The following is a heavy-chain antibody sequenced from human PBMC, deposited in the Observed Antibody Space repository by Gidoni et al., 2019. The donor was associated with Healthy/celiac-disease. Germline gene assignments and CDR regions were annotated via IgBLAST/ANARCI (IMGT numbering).Heavy chain of an antibody. CDR1: GGSISSSSYY. D-gene: IGHD3-22*01. CDR2: IYYSGRT. V-gene: IGHV4-39*07. Sequence: QLQLQESGPGPVKPSVTLSLTCPVSGGSISSSSYYWGWLRPPPGKGLEWIGRIYYSGRTYYNPSLKSRVTISVDTSKNQFSLKLSSVTAADTAVYYCARELKSGYYSSDFDYWGQGTLVTVSS. J-gene: IGHJ4*02. CDR3: ARELKSGYYSSDFDY.